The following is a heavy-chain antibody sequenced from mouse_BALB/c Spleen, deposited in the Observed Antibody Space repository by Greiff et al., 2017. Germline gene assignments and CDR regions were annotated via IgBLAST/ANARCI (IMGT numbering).Heavy chain of an antibody. V-gene: IGHV3-6*02. J-gene: IGHJ4*01. Sequence: EVQVVESGPGLVKPSQSLSLTCSVTGYSITSGYYWNWIRQFPGNKLEWMGYISYDGSNNYNPSLKNRISITRDTSKNQFFLKLNSVTTEDTATYYCARGLPYAMDYWGQGTSVTVSS. CDR1: GYSITSGYY. CDR2: ISYDGSN. CDR3: ARGLPYAMDY. D-gene: IGHD2-4*01.